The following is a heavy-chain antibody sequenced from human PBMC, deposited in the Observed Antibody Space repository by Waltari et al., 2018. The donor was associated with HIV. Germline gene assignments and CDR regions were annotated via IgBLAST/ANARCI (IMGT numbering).Heavy chain of an antibody. V-gene: IGHV1-18*01. CDR1: GYPFRHYG. CDR2: ISPYNDNT. D-gene: IGHD3-22*01. Sequence: QVQLVQSGGEVKKPGASVKVSCKASGYPFRHYGISWMRQAPGQGLEWVGWISPYNDNTYYAQRFQDRVTMTTDTSATTVDMELRSLRSDDTAVYYCARDFTSRVDSWEYSDSSYFDYWGQGTLVTVSS. CDR3: ARDFTSRVDSWEYSDSSYFDY. J-gene: IGHJ4*02.